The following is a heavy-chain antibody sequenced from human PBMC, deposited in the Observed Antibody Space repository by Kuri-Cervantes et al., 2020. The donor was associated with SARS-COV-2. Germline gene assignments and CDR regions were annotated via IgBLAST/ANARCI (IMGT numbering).Heavy chain of an antibody. J-gene: IGHJ4*02. CDR2: IYYSGST. CDR3: ARDRDGDNENDY. CDR1: GGSISSYY. V-gene: IGHV4-59*12. D-gene: IGHD4/OR15-4a*01. Sequence: SETLSLTCTVSGGSISSYYWSWIRQPPGKGLEWIGYIYYSGSTNYNPSLKSRVTISVDTSKNQFSLKLSSVTAADTAVYYCARDRDGDNENDYWGQGTLVTVS.